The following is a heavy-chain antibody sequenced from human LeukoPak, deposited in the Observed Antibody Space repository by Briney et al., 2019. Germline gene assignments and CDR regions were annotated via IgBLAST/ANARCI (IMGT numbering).Heavy chain of an antibody. D-gene: IGHD6-19*01. CDR3: ARGSGGWYWVDY. V-gene: IGHV3-48*03. CDR1: GGSISSSN. Sequence: PSGTLSLTCAVSGGSISSSNWWSWVRQPPGKGLEWVSYISSSGSTIYYADSVKGRFTISRDNAKNSLYLQMNSLRAEDTAVYYCARGSGGWYWVDYWGQGTLVTVSS. J-gene: IGHJ4*02. CDR2: ISSSGSTI.